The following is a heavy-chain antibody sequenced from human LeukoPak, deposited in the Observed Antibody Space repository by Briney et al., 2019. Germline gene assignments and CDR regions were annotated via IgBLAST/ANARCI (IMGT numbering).Heavy chain of an antibody. Sequence: PSETLSLTCAVYGGSFSGYYWSWIRQPPGKGLEWIGEINHSGSTNYNPSLKSRVTISLDTSKNQFSLKLSSVTAADTAVYHCAKFASVAGGTNWFDAWGQGTLVTVSA. D-gene: IGHD2-15*01. CDR2: INHSGST. V-gene: IGHV4-34*01. J-gene: IGHJ5*02. CDR3: AKFASVAGGTNWFDA. CDR1: GGSFSGYY.